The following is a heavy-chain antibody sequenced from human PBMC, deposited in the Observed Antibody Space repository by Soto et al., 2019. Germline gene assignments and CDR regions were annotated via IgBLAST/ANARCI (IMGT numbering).Heavy chain of an antibody. V-gene: IGHV4-34*01. CDR3: ARDYDSTVRFDP. CDR2: INHSGST. J-gene: IGHJ5*02. Sequence: QVQLQQWGAGLLKPSETLSLTCAVYGGSFSGYYWSWIRQPPGKGLEWIGEINHSGSTNYNPSLKSRVTISVDTSKNQFSLKLCSVIAAHTAVYYCARDYDSTVRFDPWGQGTLVTVSS. D-gene: IGHD3-22*01. CDR1: GGSFSGYY.